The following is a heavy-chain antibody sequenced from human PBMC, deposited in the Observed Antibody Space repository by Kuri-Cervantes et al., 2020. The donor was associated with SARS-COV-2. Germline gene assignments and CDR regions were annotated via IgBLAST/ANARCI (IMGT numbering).Heavy chain of an antibody. CDR2: IDWDDDK. D-gene: IGHD6-13*01. CDR1: GLSLNSTGVG. CDR3: ARTSPIAAPDV. J-gene: IGHJ6*04. Sequence: SGPTLVKPTQTLTLICTVSGLSLNSTGVGVAWIRQPPGKALEWLTRIDWDDDKYYSTSLKTRLTISKDTSKNKVLVTITQMDPEYTAMYYCARTSPIAAPDVWGKGTTVTVYS. V-gene: IGHV2-70*11.